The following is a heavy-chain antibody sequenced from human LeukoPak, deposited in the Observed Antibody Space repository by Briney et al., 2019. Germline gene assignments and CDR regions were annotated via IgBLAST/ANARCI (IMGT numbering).Heavy chain of an antibody. Sequence: SETLSLTCVVSGYSIRSGYFWGWIRQPAGEGLEWIGRIYTSGSTNYNPSLKSRVTMSVDTSKNQFSLKLSSVTAADTAVYYCARDLRYCSGGSCYSGMTHFDYWGQGTLVTVSS. D-gene: IGHD2-15*01. V-gene: IGHV4-4*07. CDR3: ARDLRYCSGGSCYSGMTHFDY. J-gene: IGHJ4*02. CDR2: IYTSGST. CDR1: GYSIRSGYF.